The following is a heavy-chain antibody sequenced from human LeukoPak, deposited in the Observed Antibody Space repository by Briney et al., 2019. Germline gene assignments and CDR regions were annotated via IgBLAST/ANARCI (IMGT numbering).Heavy chain of an antibody. CDR2: IHYSGST. J-gene: IGHJ5*02. Sequence: SETLSLTCTVSGGSISSNSYYWGWVRQPPGKGLEWVGSIHYSGSTYYNPSLKSRVTMSVDTSKNQVSLRLSSVTAADTAMYYCARGSGTYYVYNWFHPWGQGTLVTVSS. CDR3: ARGSGTYYVYNWFHP. CDR1: GGSISSNSYY. D-gene: IGHD3-10*01. V-gene: IGHV4-39*07.